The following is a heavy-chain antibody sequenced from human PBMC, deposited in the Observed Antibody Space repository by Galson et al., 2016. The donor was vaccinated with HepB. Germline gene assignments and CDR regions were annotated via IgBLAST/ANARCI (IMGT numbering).Heavy chain of an antibody. CDR1: GFAFNAYA. Sequence: SLRLSCAASGFAFNAYAMAWVRQAPGKGLEWISGLRGSGSDTYYADSVKGRFTISRDNANTTVHLQMNALRAEDTAIYYCAKFLYRSSRALDHWGQGALVTVSS. CDR3: AKFLYRSSRALDH. CDR2: LRGSGSDT. D-gene: IGHD6-6*01. J-gene: IGHJ4*02. V-gene: IGHV3-23*01.